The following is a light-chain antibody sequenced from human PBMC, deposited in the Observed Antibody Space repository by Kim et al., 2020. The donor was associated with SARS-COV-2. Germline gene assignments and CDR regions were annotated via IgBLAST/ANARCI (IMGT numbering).Light chain of an antibody. CDR3: SSYAGSNNLV. V-gene: IGLV2-8*01. CDR1: SSDVGGYNY. Sequence: GQSVTISCTGTSSDVGGYNYVSWYQQHPGKAPKLMIYEVNKRPSGVPDRFSGSKFGNTASLTVSGLQAEDEADYYCSSYAGSNNLVFGGGTQLTVL. CDR2: EVN. J-gene: IGLJ2*01.